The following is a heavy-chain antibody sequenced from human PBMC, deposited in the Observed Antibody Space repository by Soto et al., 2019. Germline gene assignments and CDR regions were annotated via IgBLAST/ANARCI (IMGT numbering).Heavy chain of an antibody. CDR1: GDSVSSAS. CDR2: INGFRPYT. Sequence: KPSETLSLTCTVSGDSVSSASFYWICMRQAPGKGREWVSGINGFRPYTFYAESVKGRLTISRDNAKNSLYLQINSLGVEDTAVYYCARDRGYDAHDYYYNAMDVWGQGTTVTVSS. J-gene: IGHJ6*02. D-gene: IGHD2-15*01. V-gene: IGHV3-21*01. CDR3: ARDRGYDAHDYYYNAMDV.